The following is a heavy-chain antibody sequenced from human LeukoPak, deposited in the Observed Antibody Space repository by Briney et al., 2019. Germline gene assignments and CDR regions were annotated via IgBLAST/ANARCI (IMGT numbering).Heavy chain of an antibody. CDR1: GGSARSDISH. D-gene: IGHD6-19*01. Sequence: ASETLSLTCSVSGGSARSDISHWSWIRQPPGKGLEWIGYVHYSGSANYNPSLESRVTMSLDRSKNQFSLELTSVTAADTAVYYCARDKGAVAGTGWYFDLWGRGTLVTVSS. CDR2: VHYSGSA. V-gene: IGHV4-61*01. J-gene: IGHJ2*01. CDR3: ARDKGAVAGTGWYFDL.